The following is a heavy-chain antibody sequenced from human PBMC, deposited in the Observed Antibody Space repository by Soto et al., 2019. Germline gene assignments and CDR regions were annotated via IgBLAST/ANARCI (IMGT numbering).Heavy chain of an antibody. CDR2: IFRSGTT. Sequence: SETLSLTCSVSGDSMSGGGHYWAWIRQHPGKGLEWMGRIFRSGTTYYNPSLQSRLSFSVDTSKNQFSLNLKSVTAADTAVYYCAREWSGDLIGYWGQGTLVTVSS. J-gene: IGHJ4*02. CDR3: AREWSGDLIGY. V-gene: IGHV4-31*03. CDR1: GDSMSGGGHY. D-gene: IGHD4-17*01.